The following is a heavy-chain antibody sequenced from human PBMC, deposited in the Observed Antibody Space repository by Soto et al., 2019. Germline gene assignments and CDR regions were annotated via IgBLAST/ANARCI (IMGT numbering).Heavy chain of an antibody. Sequence: SETLSLTCTVSGGSISSYYWSWIRQPPGKGLEWIGYIYYSGSTNYNPSLKSRVTISVDTSKNQFSLKLSSVTAADTAVYYCARVPRYCSGGSCYICGQGGRRGLDALYISAQGTFVTVS. V-gene: IGHV4-59*01. D-gene: IGHD2-15*01. J-gene: IGHJ3*02. CDR1: GGSISSYY. CDR2: IYYSGST. CDR3: ARVPRYCSGGSCYICGQGGRRGLDALYI.